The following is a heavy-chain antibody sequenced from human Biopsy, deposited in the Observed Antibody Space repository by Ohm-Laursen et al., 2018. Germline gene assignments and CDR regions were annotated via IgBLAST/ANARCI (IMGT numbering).Heavy chain of an antibody. CDR3: ARGMRSSGWPYFDS. CDR1: GDSVSSGSFY. CDR2: IYDRGSTA. V-gene: IGHV4-61*01. D-gene: IGHD6-19*01. Sequence: SETLSLTCTVSGDSVSSGSFYWTWIRQPPGQGLEYIGYIYDRGSTANYNPSLESRVTMSVDMPKNQFSLKLSSVTVADTAIYYCARGMRSSGWPYFDSWGQGTLGTVSS. J-gene: IGHJ4*02.